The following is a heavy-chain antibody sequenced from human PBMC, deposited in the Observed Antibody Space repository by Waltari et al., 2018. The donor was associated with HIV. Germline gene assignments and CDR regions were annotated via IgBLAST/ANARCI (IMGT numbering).Heavy chain of an antibody. CDR1: VYPVRSNF. Sequence: EVQLVESGGGLVQPGGSLSLSCAASVYPVRSNFMSWVRQAPGKGLEWVSVIYSGVGTYYADSVKGRFTISRDNSKNTLYLQMNSLRAEDTAVYYCARVPRGPYGMDVWGQGTTVTVSS. V-gene: IGHV3-66*01. CDR2: IYSGVGT. CDR3: ARVPRGPYGMDV. J-gene: IGHJ6*02.